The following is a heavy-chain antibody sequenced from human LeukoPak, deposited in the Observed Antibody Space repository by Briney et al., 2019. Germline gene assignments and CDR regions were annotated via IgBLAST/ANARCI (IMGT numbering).Heavy chain of an antibody. CDR2: IYYSGNI. CDR1: GGSISSSSHH. CDR3: TREYSSSSDY. J-gene: IGHJ4*02. Sequence: SETLSLTCTVSGGSISSSSHHWSWVRQPPGKGLEWIGSIYYSGNIYYNPSLKSRVTISVDTSKNQFSLKLTSVTAADTAVYYCTREYSSSSDYWGQGTLVTVSS. V-gene: IGHV4-39*02. D-gene: IGHD6-6*01.